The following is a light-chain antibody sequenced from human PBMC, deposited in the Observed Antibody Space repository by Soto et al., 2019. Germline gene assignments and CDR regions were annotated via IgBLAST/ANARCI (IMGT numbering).Light chain of an antibody. Sequence: EIVLTQSPCTLSLSPGGSTTLPCRASQSVSSSYLAWYQQKPGQAPRLLIYGASSRATGIPDRFSGSGSGTDFTLTISRLEPEDFAVYYCQHFGGSIPVTFGQGTRLEI. CDR2: GAS. V-gene: IGKV3-20*01. J-gene: IGKJ5*01. CDR3: QHFGGSIPVT. CDR1: QSVSSSY.